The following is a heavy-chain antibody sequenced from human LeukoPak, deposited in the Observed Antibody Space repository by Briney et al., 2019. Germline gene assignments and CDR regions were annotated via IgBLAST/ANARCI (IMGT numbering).Heavy chain of an antibody. D-gene: IGHD4-17*01. CDR2: IIPIFGTA. J-gene: IGHJ4*02. Sequence: ASVKVSCKASGGTFSSYAISWVRQAPGQGLEWMGGIIPIFGTANYAQKFQGRVTITADESTSTAYMELSSLRSEDEAVYYCARASHDYGDYREIDYWGQGTLVTVSS. CDR1: GGTFSSYA. V-gene: IGHV1-69*13. CDR3: ARASHDYGDYREIDY.